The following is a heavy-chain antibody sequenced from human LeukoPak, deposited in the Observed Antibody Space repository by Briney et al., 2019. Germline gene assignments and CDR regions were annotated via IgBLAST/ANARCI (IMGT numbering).Heavy chain of an antibody. J-gene: IGHJ4*02. CDR1: GYTFTDYY. Sequence: ASVEVSCKASGYTFTDYYMHWVRQAPGQGLEWMGRINPNSGGTNYAQNFQGRVTMTRDTSISTAYMELRRLRSDDTAVYYCARDITLTSRGNLDYWGQGTLVTVSS. D-gene: IGHD4-17*01. CDR2: INPNSGGT. V-gene: IGHV1-2*06. CDR3: ARDITLTSRGNLDY.